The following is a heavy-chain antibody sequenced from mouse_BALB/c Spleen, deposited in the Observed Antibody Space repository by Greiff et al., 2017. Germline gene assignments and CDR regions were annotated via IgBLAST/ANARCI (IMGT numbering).Heavy chain of an antibody. CDR3: ARLTITTAPYYAMDY. V-gene: IGHV14-1*02. J-gene: IGHJ4*01. Sequence: VQLQQSGAELAKPGASVKMSCKASGYTFTSYWMHWVKQRPEQGLEWIGWIDPENGNTIYDPKFQGKASITADTSSNTAYLQLSSLTSEDTAVYYCARLTITTAPYYAMDYWGQGTSVTVSS. D-gene: IGHD1-2*01. CDR1: GYTFTSYW. CDR2: IDPENGNT.